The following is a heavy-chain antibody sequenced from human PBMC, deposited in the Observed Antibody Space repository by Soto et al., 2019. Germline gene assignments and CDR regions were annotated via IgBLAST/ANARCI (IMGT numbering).Heavy chain of an antibody. Sequence: PSETLSLTCTVSGGSISSSSYYWGWIRQPPGKGLEWIGSIYYSGSTYYNPSLKSRVTISVDTSKNQFSLKLSSVTAADTAVYYCARQPAYESVTGYYRFCWFDPCGQVTLVTVSS. CDR1: GGSISSSSYY. CDR2: IYYSGST. CDR3: ARQPAYESVTGYYRFCWFDP. V-gene: IGHV4-39*01. D-gene: IGHD3-9*01. J-gene: IGHJ5*02.